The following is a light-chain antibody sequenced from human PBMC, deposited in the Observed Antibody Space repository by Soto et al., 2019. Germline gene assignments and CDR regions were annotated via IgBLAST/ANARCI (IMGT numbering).Light chain of an antibody. CDR3: QQYNNWPHT. CDR2: GAS. J-gene: IGKJ2*01. V-gene: IGKV3-15*01. CDR1: QSVSSN. Sequence: EIVMTQSPATLSVSPGESATLSCRASQSVSSNLAWYQQKPGQAPRLLIYGASTRATGIPATFSGSGSGTDFTLTISSLQSEDFAVYYCQQYNNWPHTFGQGTKREIK.